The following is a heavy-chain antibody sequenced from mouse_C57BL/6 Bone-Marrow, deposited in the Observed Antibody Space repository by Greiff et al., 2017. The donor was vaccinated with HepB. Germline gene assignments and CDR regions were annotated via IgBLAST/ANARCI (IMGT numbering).Heavy chain of an antibody. CDR1: GFTFSSYG. CDR3: ARRTTVDY. D-gene: IGHD1-1*01. V-gene: IGHV5-6*02. J-gene: IGHJ2*01. Sequence: EVKLEESGGDLVKPGGSLKLSCAASGFTFSSYGMSWVRQTPDKRLEWVATISSGGSYTYYPDSVKGRFTISRDNAKNTLYLQMSSLKSEDTAMYYCARRTTVDYWGQGTTLTVSS. CDR2: ISSGGSYT.